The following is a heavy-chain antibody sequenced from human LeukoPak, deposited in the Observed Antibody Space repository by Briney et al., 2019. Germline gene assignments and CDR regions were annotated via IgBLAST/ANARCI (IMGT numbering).Heavy chain of an antibody. Sequence: AASVKVSRKASGYIFTAYDLHWVRQAPGQGLEWMGRINPNSGGTNYAQKFQGRVTMTRDTSISTAYMELSRLRSDDTAVYYCARSSIVGATTGFDYWGQGTLVTVSS. CDR3: ARSSIVGATTGFDY. CDR2: INPNSGGT. D-gene: IGHD1-26*01. J-gene: IGHJ4*02. V-gene: IGHV1-2*06. CDR1: GYIFTAYD.